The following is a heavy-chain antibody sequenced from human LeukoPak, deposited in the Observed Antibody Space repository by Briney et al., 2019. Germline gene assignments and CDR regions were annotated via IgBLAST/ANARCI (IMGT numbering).Heavy chain of an antibody. CDR1: GGTFSSYA. CDR2: IIPIFGTA. V-gene: IGHV1-69*01. CDR3: ARAPRGGSYSPPSDY. D-gene: IGHD1-26*01. Sequence: SVKVSCKASGGTFSSYAISWVRQAPGQGLEWMGGIIPIFGTANYAQKFQGRVTITADESTSTAYMELSSLRSEDTAVYYCARAPRGGSYSPPSDYRGQGTLVTVSS. J-gene: IGHJ4*02.